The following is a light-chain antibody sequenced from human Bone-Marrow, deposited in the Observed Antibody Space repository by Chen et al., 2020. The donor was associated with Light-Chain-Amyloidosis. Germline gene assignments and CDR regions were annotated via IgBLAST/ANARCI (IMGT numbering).Light chain of an antibody. CDR2: EDD. V-gene: IGLV6-57*01. J-gene: IGLJ3*02. CDR3: QSYQGSSQGV. CDR1: SGSIATNY. Sequence: NFMLTQHHSVSEYPGKTVIISCTRSSGSIATNYVQWYQQRPGSSPTTVIYEDDQMPSGVPDRFYGALARSTNSASVSITEVKTEDEADYYCQSYQGSSQGVFGGGTKLTVL.